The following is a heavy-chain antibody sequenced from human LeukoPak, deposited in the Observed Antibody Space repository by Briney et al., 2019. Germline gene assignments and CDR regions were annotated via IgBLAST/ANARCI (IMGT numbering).Heavy chain of an antibody. D-gene: IGHD3-22*01. CDR1: GFTFSSYS. Sequence: GGSLRLSCAASGFTFSSYSMNWVRQAPGKGLEWVSYISSSSSMIYYADSVKGRFTISRDNAKNSLYLQMNSLRAEDTAVYYCARPHINYYDSSGYFSWGQGTLVSVSS. V-gene: IGHV3-48*01. J-gene: IGHJ5*02. CDR2: ISSSSSMI. CDR3: ARPHINYYDSSGYFS.